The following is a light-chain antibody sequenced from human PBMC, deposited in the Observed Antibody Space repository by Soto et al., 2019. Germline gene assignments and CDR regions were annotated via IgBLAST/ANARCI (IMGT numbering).Light chain of an antibody. CDR2: NVS. V-gene: IGLV2-14*03. CDR3: SSYRNSSTLV. Sequence: QSVLTQPASVSGSPGHSITISCTGTSSDVGGYNYVSWYQHHPGKAPKLMIYNVSNRPSGVSNRFSGSKSGNTASLTISGLQAEDEADYYCSSYRNSSTLVFGTGTQLTVL. J-gene: IGLJ1*01. CDR1: SSDVGGYNY.